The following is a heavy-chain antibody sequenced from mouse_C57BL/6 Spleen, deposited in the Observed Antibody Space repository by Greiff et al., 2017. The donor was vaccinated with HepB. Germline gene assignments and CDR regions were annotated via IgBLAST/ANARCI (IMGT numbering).Heavy chain of an antibody. J-gene: IGHJ2*01. CDR2: IYPGSGST. V-gene: IGHV1-55*01. CDR1: GYTFTSYW. Sequence: QVQLKQSGAELVKPGASVKMSCKASGYTFTSYWITWVKQRPGQGLEWIGDIYPGSGSTNYNEKFKSKATLTVDTSSSTAYMQLSSLTSEDSAVYYCARGHYGYERDYFDYWGQGTTLTVSS. CDR3: ARGHYGYERDYFDY. D-gene: IGHD2-2*01.